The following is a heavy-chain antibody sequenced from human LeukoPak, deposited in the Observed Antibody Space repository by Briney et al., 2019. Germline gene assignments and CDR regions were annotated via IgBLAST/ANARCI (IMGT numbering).Heavy chain of an antibody. V-gene: IGHV3-7*01. J-gene: IGHJ4*02. CDR3: VRRKFYSTYDPFDG. CDR1: GFTLSNYW. D-gene: IGHD2/OR15-2a*01. CDR2: IDQDGSEK. Sequence: PGGSLKLSCAASGFTLSNYWMSWVRQAPGKGLEWVANIDQDGSEKNYVGSVKGRFTIFRDDAKNSLYLQMNSLTGEDTAVYYCVRRKFYSTYDPFDGWGQGTLVTVSS.